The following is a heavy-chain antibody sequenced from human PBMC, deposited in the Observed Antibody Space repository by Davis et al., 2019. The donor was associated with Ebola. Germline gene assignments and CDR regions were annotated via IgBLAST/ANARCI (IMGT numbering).Heavy chain of an antibody. V-gene: IGHV3-7*01. CDR2: VKQDGSEK. Sequence: GGSLRLSCEASGFTFSKYWMTWVRQAPGKGLEGVATVKQDGSEKYYVDTVKGRFTISRDNSKNTFNLQMNSLTAEDTAVYYCARDIGYSDGWPDYYYYGMDVWGQGTTVTVSS. CDR1: GFTFSKYW. J-gene: IGHJ6*02. CDR3: ARDIGYSDGWPDYYYYGMDV. D-gene: IGHD6-19*01.